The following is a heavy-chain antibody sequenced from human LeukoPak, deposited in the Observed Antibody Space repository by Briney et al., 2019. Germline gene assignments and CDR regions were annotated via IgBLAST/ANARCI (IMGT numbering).Heavy chain of an antibody. CDR3: ARRSGSSIDY. J-gene: IGHJ4*02. CDR2: IYPGDSDT. Sequence: GESLEISGKGSGYSFTSYWIGWVRRLPGKGLEWMGIIYPGDSDTRYSPSFQGQVTISADKSISTAYLQWSSLKASDTAMYYCARRSGSSIDYWGQGTLVTGSS. V-gene: IGHV5-51*01. D-gene: IGHD1-26*01. CDR1: GYSFTSYW.